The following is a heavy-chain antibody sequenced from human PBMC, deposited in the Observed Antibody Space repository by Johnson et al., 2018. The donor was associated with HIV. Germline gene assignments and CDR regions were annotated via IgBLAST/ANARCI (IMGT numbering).Heavy chain of an antibody. Sequence: VQLVESGGGVVQPWGSLRLSCAASGFTFSNAWMSWVRQAPGKWLEWIGRIKRKTDGGTTDYASPLKGRFSIPRDDSKNTLYLQMNSLKTEDTALYYCTTAIYSYDTRDTRAFDIWGQGTMVTVSS. V-gene: IGHV3-15*01. CDR3: TTAIYSYDTRDTRAFDI. CDR1: GFTFSNAW. CDR2: IKRKTDGGTT. D-gene: IGHD3-22*01. J-gene: IGHJ3*02.